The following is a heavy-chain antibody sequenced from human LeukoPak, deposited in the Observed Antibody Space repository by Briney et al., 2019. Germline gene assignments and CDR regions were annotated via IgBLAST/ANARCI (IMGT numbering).Heavy chain of an antibody. Sequence: PGGSLRLSCAASGFTFSNSAMHWVRQAPGKGLEWMTFISYDGSDKYYADAAKGRFTISRGNSKNTLYLEMSSLGLQDTAVYYCTEERDRDGYFRYWGQGTLVTVSS. CDR1: GFTFSNSA. CDR3: TEERDRDGYFRY. D-gene: IGHD2-8*01. CDR2: ISYDGSDK. J-gene: IGHJ4*02. V-gene: IGHV3-30-3*02.